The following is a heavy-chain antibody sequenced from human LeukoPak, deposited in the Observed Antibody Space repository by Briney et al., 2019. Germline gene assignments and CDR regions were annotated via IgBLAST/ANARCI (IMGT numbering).Heavy chain of an antibody. Sequence: GGSLRLSCAASGFTFNSYEMNWVRQAPGKGLEWVSYISSSGSTIYYADSVKGRFTISRDNAKNSLYLQMNSLRAEDTAVYYCARDYDSSGYYGPYFDYWGQGTLVTVSS. CDR2: ISSSGSTI. CDR1: GFTFNSYE. D-gene: IGHD3-22*01. J-gene: IGHJ4*02. V-gene: IGHV3-48*03. CDR3: ARDYDSSGYYGPYFDY.